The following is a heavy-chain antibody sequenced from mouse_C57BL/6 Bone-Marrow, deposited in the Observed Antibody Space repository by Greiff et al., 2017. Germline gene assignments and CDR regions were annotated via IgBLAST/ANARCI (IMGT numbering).Heavy chain of an antibody. CDR2: IYPRSGNT. CDR1: GYTFTSYG. Sequence: QVQLQQSGAELARPGASVKLSCKASGYTFTSYGISWVKQRTGQGLEWIGEIYPRSGNTYYNEKFKGKATLTADISSSTAYMELRSLTSEDSAVYFCARNGLRRLWGQGTLVTVSA. D-gene: IGHD2-2*01. V-gene: IGHV1-81*01. CDR3: ARNGLRRL. J-gene: IGHJ3*01.